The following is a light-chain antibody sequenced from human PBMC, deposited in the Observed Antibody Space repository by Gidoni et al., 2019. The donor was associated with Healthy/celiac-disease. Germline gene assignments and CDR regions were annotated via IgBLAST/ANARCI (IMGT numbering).Light chain of an antibody. J-gene: IGLJ2*01. CDR2: RNN. V-gene: IGLV1-47*01. CDR1: SSNIGSNY. Sequence: SVLTPPPSASGTPGQRVTFPCSGSSSNIGSNYVYWYQQLPGTAPKLLIYRNNQRPSGVPDRFSGSKSGTSASLAISGLRSEDEADYYCAAWEDSLSAPVFGGGTKLTVL. CDR3: AAWEDSLSAPV.